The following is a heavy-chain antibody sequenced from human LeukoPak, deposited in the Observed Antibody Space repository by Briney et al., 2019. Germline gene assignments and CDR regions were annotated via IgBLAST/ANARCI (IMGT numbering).Heavy chain of an antibody. D-gene: IGHD6-19*01. CDR1: GFTFSSYW. CDR2: IKQDGSEK. J-gene: IGHJ6*02. Sequence: GGSLRVSCAASGFTFSSYWMSWVRQAPGNGLEWVANIKQDGSEKYYVDSVKGRFTISRDNAKNSLFLQMNSLRAEDTAVYYCARDPTVAGYGMDVWGQGTTVTVSS. V-gene: IGHV3-7*01. CDR3: ARDPTVAGYGMDV.